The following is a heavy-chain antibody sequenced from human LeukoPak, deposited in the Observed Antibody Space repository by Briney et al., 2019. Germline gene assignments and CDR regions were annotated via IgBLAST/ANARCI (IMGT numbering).Heavy chain of an antibody. CDR3: ARDRPTLTGYYPFDY. V-gene: IGHV3-21*01. J-gene: IGHJ4*02. CDR2: ITSSGNYI. CDR1: GFTFSSYS. Sequence: PGGSLRLSCAASGFTFSSYSMNWVRQAPGKGLEWVSSITSSGNYIYYADSMKGRFTISRDNAKNSLYLQMNSLRAEDTAVYYCARDRPTLTGYYPFDYRGQGTLVTVSS. D-gene: IGHD3-9*01.